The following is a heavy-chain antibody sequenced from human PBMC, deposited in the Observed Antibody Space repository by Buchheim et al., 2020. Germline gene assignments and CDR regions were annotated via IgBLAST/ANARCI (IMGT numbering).Heavy chain of an antibody. J-gene: IGHJ5*02. D-gene: IGHD3-10*01. V-gene: IGHV4-4*02. CDR1: GGSISSSNW. Sequence: QVQLQESGPGLVKPSGTLSLTCAVSGGSISSSNWWSWVRQPPGKGLEWIGEIYHSGSTNYNPSLKSRVTISVDKSKNQFSLKLSSGTAADTAVYYWARVSIPWFGELLSEYNWFDPWGQGTL. CDR2: IYHSGST. CDR3: ARVSIPWFGELLSEYNWFDP.